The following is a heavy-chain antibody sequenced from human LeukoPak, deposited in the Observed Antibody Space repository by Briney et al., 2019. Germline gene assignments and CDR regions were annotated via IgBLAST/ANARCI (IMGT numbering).Heavy chain of an antibody. J-gene: IGHJ4*02. V-gene: IGHV4-4*07. CDR1: GGSISSYY. D-gene: IGHD3-9*01. CDR2: IYTSGST. Sequence: SETLSLTCTVSGGSISSYYWGWIRQPAGKGLEWIGRIYTSGSTNYNPSLKSRVTMSVDTSKNQFSLKLSSVTAADTAVCYCASGLRYFDWLLNYWGQGTLVTVSS. CDR3: ASGLRYFDWLLNY.